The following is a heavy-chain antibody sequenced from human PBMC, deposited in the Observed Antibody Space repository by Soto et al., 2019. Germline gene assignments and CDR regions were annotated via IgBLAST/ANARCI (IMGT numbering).Heavy chain of an antibody. V-gene: IGHV3-48*04. CDR2: ISISSSTI. Sequence: PGGSLRLSCAASGFTFSSYSINWVRQAPGKGLEWVSHISISSSTIYYADSVKGRFTNSRHNPKNSLYLQMNSLRAEDTAVDYCARTGSDCSSTSCDISVYYYGMDVWGQGTTVTVSS. D-gene: IGHD2-2*02. CDR3: ARTGSDCSSTSCDISVYYYGMDV. J-gene: IGHJ6*02. CDR1: GFTFSSYS.